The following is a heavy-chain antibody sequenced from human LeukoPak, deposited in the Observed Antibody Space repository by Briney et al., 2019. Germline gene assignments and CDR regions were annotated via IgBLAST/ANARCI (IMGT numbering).Heavy chain of an antibody. CDR2: IYYSGST. CDR1: GGSISSSSDY. Sequence: SETLSLTCTVSGGSISSSSDYWGWIRQPPGKGLEWIGSIYYSGSTYYNPSLKSRVTISVDTSKNQFSLKLSSVTAADTAVYYCARLTDRSIAAAGGTSDYWGQGTLVTVSS. D-gene: IGHD6-13*01. V-gene: IGHV4-39*01. CDR3: ARLTDRSIAAAGGTSDY. J-gene: IGHJ4*02.